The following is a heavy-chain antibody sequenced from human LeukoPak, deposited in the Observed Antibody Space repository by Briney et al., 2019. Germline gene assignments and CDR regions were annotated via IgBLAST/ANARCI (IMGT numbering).Heavy chain of an antibody. V-gene: IGHV5-51*01. J-gene: IGHJ3*01. CDR3: ARRDYYDSRGPTPFDV. Sequence: PGESLKISCKGSGYSFANYWIGWVRQMPGKGLEWKGIIYPDDSDTRYSPSLHGHVTISADVSLSTTYLQWSSLKASDTAIYFCARRDYYDSRGPTPFDVWVQGTMVTVSS. D-gene: IGHD3-22*01. CDR1: GYSFANYW. CDR2: IYPDDSDT.